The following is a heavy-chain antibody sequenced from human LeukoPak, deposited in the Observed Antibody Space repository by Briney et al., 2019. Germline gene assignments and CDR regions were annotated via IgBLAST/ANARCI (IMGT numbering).Heavy chain of an antibody. Sequence: GGSLRLSCAASGFTFSTYWMSWARQAPGKGPEWVAYIKQDGSEKDYVDSVKGRFTISRDNSESTLYLQMDSLRGDDAAVYYCAKAVGRISWSFDYWGQGALVTVS. CDR1: GFTFSTYW. V-gene: IGHV3-7*01. D-gene: IGHD6-13*01. CDR3: AKAVGRISWSFDY. J-gene: IGHJ4*02. CDR2: IKQDGSEK.